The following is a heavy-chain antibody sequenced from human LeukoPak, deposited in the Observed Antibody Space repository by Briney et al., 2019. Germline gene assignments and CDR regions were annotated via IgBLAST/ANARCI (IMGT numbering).Heavy chain of an antibody. Sequence: PETLSLTCTVSGGSISSYYWSWIRQPAGKGLEWIGRIYTSGSTNYNPSLKSRVTMSVDTSKNQFSLKLSSVTAADTAVYYCARDANYYDSSGYHPGPHDYWGQGTLVTVSS. V-gene: IGHV4-4*07. CDR2: IYTSGST. CDR3: ARDANYYDSSGYHPGPHDY. J-gene: IGHJ4*02. CDR1: GGSISSYY. D-gene: IGHD3-22*01.